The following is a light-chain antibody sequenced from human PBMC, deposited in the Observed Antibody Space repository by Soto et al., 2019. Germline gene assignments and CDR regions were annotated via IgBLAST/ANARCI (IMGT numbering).Light chain of an antibody. CDR3: MQIIKLPDP. CDR2: EAS. V-gene: IGKV2D-29*01. CDR1: QSLVHSDGKSH. J-gene: IGKJ2*01. Sequence: ITLTQTPYALSVSPGQPASISCRSSQSLVHSDGKSHLYWYLQKPGQPPQLLIYEASNRFSGVQDRFSGSGSGTDFTQKISRVEAEDVGVYYCMQIIKLPDPVGQGTKLDIK.